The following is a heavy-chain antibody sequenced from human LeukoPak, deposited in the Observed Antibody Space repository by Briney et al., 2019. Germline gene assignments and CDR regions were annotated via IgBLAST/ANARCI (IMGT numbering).Heavy chain of an antibody. CDR2: ISAYNGNT. CDR1: GYTFTDYG. J-gene: IGHJ4*02. D-gene: IGHD6-19*01. Sequence: ASVKVSCKASGYTFTDYGLTWVRRAPGQGLEWMGWISAYNGNTNYAQRLQGRVTMTADTSTSTAYMELRSLRSDDTAVYYCARGGSGWYVDYWGQGTLVTVSS. CDR3: ARGGSGWYVDY. V-gene: IGHV1-18*04.